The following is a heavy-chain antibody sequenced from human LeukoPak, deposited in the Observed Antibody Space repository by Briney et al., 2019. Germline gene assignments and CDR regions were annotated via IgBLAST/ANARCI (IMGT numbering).Heavy chain of an antibody. J-gene: IGHJ4*02. D-gene: IGHD1-7*01. CDR3: ARDRDWNSGFDY. CDR2: ISTSSSYI. CDR1: GFTFSSYS. V-gene: IGHV3-21*01. Sequence: GGSLRLSCAASGFTFSSYSMNWVRQAPGKGLEWVSSISTSSSYIYYADSVKGRFTISRDNARNSLYLQMNSLRAEDTAVYYCARDRDWNSGFDYWGQGTLVTVSS.